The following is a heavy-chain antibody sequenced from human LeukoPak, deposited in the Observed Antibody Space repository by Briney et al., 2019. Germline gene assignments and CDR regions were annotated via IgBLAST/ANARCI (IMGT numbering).Heavy chain of an antibody. V-gene: IGHV5-51*01. J-gene: IGHJ4*02. D-gene: IGHD2-21*02. CDR1: GYSFTSYW. CDR3: ASSVAYCGGDCYSPYYFDY. Sequence: GESLKISCKGSGYSFTSYWIGWVRQMPGKGLEWMGLIYPGDSDTRYSPSFQGQVTISADKSLSTAYLQWSSLKASDTAMYYCASSVAYCGGDCYSPYYFDYWAREPWSPSPQ. CDR2: IYPGDSDT.